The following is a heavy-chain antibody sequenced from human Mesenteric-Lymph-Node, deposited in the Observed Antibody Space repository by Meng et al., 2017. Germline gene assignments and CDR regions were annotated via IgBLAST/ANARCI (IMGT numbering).Heavy chain of an antibody. CDR1: GGSISSYY. CDR2: IYYSGST. V-gene: IGHV4-59*12. J-gene: IGHJ4*02. Sequence: SETLSLTCTVSGGSISSYYWSWIRQPPGKGLEWIGYIYYSGSTNYNPSLKSRVTISVDTSKNQFSLKLSSVTAADTAVYYCAQKVLTGYYFDYWGQGTLVTVSS. D-gene: IGHD1-14*01. CDR3: AQKVLTGYYFDY.